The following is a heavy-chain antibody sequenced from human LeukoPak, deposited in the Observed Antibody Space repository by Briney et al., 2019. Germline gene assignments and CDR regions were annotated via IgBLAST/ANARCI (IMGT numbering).Heavy chain of an antibody. CDR3: ARGPSHGGFDY. Sequence: ASVKVSCKASGYTFTSYDINWVRRAPGQGLEWMGWINPKNGGTDYAQNFQGRVTMTRDTSISTAYMELSRLRSDDTAVYYCARGPSHGGFDYWGQGTLVTVSS. J-gene: IGHJ4*02. CDR1: GYTFTSYD. D-gene: IGHD3-16*01. CDR2: INPKNGGT. V-gene: IGHV1-2*02.